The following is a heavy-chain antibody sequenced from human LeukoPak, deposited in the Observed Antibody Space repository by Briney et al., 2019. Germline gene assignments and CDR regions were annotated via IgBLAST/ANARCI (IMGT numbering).Heavy chain of an antibody. J-gene: IGHJ4*02. CDR3: ARSPGYSSSWYYFDY. V-gene: IGHV3-21*01. D-gene: IGHD6-13*01. CDR2: ISSSSSYI. CDR1: GFTFSSYS. Sequence: GGSLRLSCAASGFTFSSYSMNWVRQAPGKGLEWVSSISSSSSYIYYADSVKSRFTISRDNAKNSLYLQMNSLRAEDTAVYYCARSPGYSSSWYYFDYWGQGTLVTVSS.